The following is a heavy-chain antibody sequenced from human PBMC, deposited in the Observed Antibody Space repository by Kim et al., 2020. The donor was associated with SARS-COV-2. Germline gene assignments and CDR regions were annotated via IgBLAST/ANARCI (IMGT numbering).Heavy chain of an antibody. J-gene: IGHJ4*02. Sequence: SETLSLTCTVSGGSISSSSYYWGWIRQPPGKGLEWIGSIYYSGSTYYNPSLKSRVTISVDTSKNQFSLKLSSVTAADTAVYYCAGHFDWFLDPSAGGLDYWGQGTLVTVSS. CDR3: AGHFDWFLDPSAGGLDY. CDR2: IYYSGST. V-gene: IGHV4-39*01. CDR1: GGSISSSSYY. D-gene: IGHD3-9*01.